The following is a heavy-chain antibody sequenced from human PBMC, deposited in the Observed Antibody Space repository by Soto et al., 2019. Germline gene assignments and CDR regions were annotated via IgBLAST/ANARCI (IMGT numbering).Heavy chain of an antibody. CDR2: IWYDGSNK. J-gene: IGHJ4*02. CDR3: ARGSSNPFLFDY. D-gene: IGHD4-4*01. V-gene: IGHV3-33*01. CDR1: GFTFSSYG. Sequence: PGGSLRLSCAASGFTFSSYGMHWVRQAPGKGLEWVAVIWYDGSNKYYADSVKGRFTISRDNSKNTLYLQMNSLRAEDTAVYYCARGSSNPFLFDYWGQGTLVTVSS.